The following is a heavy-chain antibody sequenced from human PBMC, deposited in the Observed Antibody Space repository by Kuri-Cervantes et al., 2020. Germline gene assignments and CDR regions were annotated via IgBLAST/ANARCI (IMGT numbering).Heavy chain of an antibody. CDR2: IKQDGSEK. Sequence: GESLKISCKGSGYFFTNYWIAWVRQMPGKGLEWVANIKQDGSEKYYVDSVKGRFTISRDNAKNSLYLEMNSLRAGDTALYYCAKDKEVGGNGYRVFDYWGQGTLVTVSS. D-gene: IGHD5-24*01. J-gene: IGHJ4*02. CDR3: AKDKEVGGNGYRVFDY. V-gene: IGHV3-7*05. CDR1: GYFFTNYW.